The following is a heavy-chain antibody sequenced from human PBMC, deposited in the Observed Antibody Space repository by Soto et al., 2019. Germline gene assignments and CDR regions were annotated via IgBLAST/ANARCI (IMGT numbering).Heavy chain of an antibody. V-gene: IGHV3-74*01. CDR1: GFTFSYHW. CDR3: AKGWQQLYYFDY. J-gene: IGHJ4*02. Sequence: GGSLRLSCAASGFTFSYHWMHWVRQAPGKGLVWVSPINSGGSGTSYADSVKGRFTISRDNSKNTLYLQMNSLRAEDTAVYYCAKGWQQLYYFDYWGQGTLVTVSS. CDR2: INSGGSGT. D-gene: IGHD6-13*01.